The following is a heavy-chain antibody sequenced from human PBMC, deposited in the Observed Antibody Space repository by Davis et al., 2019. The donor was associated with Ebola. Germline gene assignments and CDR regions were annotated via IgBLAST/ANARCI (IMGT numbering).Heavy chain of an antibody. J-gene: IGHJ4*02. CDR1: GFTFSSYA. CDR3: ARQHDPSTPAPGF. CDR2: ITSDGSAR. V-gene: IGHV3-74*01. Sequence: GESLKISCAASGFTFSSYAMSWVRQAPGKGLLWVSGITSDGSARSYADSVRGRFTIFRDNAKNTLYLQMNSLRAEDTAVYYCARQHDPSTPAPGFWGQGTLVTVSS. D-gene: IGHD5/OR15-5a*01.